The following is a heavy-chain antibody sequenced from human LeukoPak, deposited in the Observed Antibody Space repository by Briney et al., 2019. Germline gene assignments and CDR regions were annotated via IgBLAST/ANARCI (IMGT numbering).Heavy chain of an antibody. V-gene: IGHV1-18*01. Sequence: ASVKVSCKASGYTFTSYGISWVRQAPGQGLEWMGWISAYNGNTNFAQNLQGRVTMSTDTSTNTAYVELRSLKSDDTAVYYCARDSADCSGGDCYSAEYFQHWGQGTLVTVSS. CDR2: ISAYNGNT. D-gene: IGHD2-21*02. CDR1: GYTFTSYG. J-gene: IGHJ1*01. CDR3: ARDSADCSGGDCYSAEYFQH.